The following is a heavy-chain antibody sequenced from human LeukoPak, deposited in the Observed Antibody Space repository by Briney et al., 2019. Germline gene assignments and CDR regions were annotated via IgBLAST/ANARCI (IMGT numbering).Heavy chain of an antibody. V-gene: IGHV4-59*01. J-gene: IGHJ6*03. CDR2: IYYRGST. CDR3: ARVLGAGHYYYYYYMDV. D-gene: IGHD1-26*01. CDR1: GGSISSYY. Sequence: PSETLSLTCTVSGGSISSYYWSWIRQPPGKGLEWIGYIYYRGSTNYNPSLKSRVTISVDTSKNQFSLKLSSVTAADTAVYYCARVLGAGHYYYYYYMDVWGKGTTVTVSS.